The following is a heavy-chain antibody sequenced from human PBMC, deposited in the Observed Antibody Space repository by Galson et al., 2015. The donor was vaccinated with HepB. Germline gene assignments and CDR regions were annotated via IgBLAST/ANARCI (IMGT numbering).Heavy chain of an antibody. D-gene: IGHD3-16*01. V-gene: IGHV3-30-3*01. Sequence: SLRLSCAGSAFRFSSFAMHWARQAPGKGLEWVAVISYDGSNKYYTDSVKGRFTISRDNSKNTVFLLMDSLRVEDTAVYYCARGGGLYWGQGTLVTVSS. J-gene: IGHJ4*02. CDR2: ISYDGSNK. CDR1: AFRFSSFA. CDR3: ARGGGLY.